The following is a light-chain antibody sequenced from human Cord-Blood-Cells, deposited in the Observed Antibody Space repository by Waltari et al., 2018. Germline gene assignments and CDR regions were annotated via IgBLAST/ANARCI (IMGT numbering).Light chain of an antibody. V-gene: IGLV2-23*01. J-gene: IGLJ2*01. CDR3: CSYAGSRLV. CDR2: EGS. Sequence: QSALTQPASVSWSPGQSITISCTGTSSDVGSYNLVSWYQQHPGKAPKLMIYEGSKRPSGVSNRFSGSKSGNTASLTISGLQAEDEADYYCCSYAGSRLVFGGGTKLTVL. CDR1: SSDVGSYNL.